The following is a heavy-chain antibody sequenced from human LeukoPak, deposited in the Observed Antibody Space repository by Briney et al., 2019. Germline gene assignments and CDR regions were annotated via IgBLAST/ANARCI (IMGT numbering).Heavy chain of an antibody. CDR1: GGSISSYY. CDR3: ARGAAGSGSLKDY. V-gene: IGHV4-59*08. D-gene: IGHD1-26*01. CDR2: IYYSGST. J-gene: IGHJ4*02. Sequence: PSETLSLTCTVSGGSISSYYWSWIRQPPGKGLEWIGYIYYSGSTNYNPSLKSRVTISVDTSKNQFSLKLSSVTAADTAVYYCARGAAGSGSLKDYWGQGTLVTVSS.